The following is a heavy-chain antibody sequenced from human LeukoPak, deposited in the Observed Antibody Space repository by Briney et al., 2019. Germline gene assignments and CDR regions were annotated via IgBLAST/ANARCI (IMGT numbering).Heavy chain of an antibody. D-gene: IGHD6-6*01. V-gene: IGHV4-39*07. CDR3: ARDRGGSSSTNYYYYGMDV. J-gene: IGHJ6*02. CDR1: GGSISSSSYY. CDR2: IYYSGST. Sequence: KSSETLSLTCTVSGGSISSSSYYWGWIRQPPGKGLEWIGSIYYSGSTYYNPSLKSRVTISVDTSKNQFSLKLSSVTAADTAVYYCARDRGGSSSTNYYYYGMDVWGQGTTVTVSS.